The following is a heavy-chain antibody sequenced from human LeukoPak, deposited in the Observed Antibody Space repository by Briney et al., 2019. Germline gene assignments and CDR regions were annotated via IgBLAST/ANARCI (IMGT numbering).Heavy chain of an antibody. V-gene: IGHV4-4*07. CDR1: GGSISSYY. J-gene: IGHJ6*03. D-gene: IGHD6-6*01. CDR3: AREIAARPYYYYYMDV. CDR2: IYTSGST. Sequence: PSETLSLTCTVSGGSISSYYWSWLRQPAGKGLEWIGRIYTSGSTNYNPSLKSRVTMSVDTSKNQFSLKLSSVTAADTAVYYCAREIAARPYYYYYMDVWGKGTTVTVSS.